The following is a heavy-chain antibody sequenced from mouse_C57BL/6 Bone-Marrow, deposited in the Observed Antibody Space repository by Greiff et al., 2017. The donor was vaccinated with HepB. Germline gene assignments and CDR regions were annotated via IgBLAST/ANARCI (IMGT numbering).Heavy chain of an antibody. CDR1: GYTFTSYW. CDR3: ARPYDEGY. V-gene: IGHV1-55*01. Sequence: VQLQQPGAELLKPGASVTMSCKASGYTFTSYWITWVKQRPGQGLEWIGDIYPGSGSTNYNEKFKSRATLTVDTSYSTAYMQLSSLTSEDSAVYDCARPYDEGYWGQGTTLAVSS. D-gene: IGHD2-12*01. J-gene: IGHJ2*01. CDR2: IYPGSGST.